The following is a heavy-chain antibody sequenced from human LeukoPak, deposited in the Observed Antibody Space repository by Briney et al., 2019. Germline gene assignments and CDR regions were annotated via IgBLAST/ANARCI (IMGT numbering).Heavy chain of an antibody. J-gene: IGHJ4*02. CDR2: IVGSSRSI. CDR3: AREGPEQDFDY. Sequence: SSIVGSSRSIYYADSVKGRFTVSRDNAKNSVHLQMNSLRAEDTAVYYCAREGPEQDFDYWGQGTLVTVSS. D-gene: IGHD1/OR15-1a*01. V-gene: IGHV3-21*01.